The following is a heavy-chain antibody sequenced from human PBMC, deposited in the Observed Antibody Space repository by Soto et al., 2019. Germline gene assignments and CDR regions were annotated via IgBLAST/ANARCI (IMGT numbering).Heavy chain of an antibody. Sequence: QVQVVQSGGEVKKPGASVKVSCKTSGYTFTNYGISWVRQAPGRGLEWLGWTSAYNGNTNYAQKFQGRVTMTTDTSTSTVYMELGSLRSDDTAVYYCARDSTNRAKFDYWGQGTLVTVSS. CDR3: ARDSTNRAKFDY. J-gene: IGHJ4*02. V-gene: IGHV1-18*01. CDR1: GYTFTNYG. CDR2: TSAYNGNT. D-gene: IGHD2-8*01.